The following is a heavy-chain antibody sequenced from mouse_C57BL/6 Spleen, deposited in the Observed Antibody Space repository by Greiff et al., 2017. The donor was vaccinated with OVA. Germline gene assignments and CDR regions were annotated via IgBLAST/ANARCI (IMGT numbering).Heavy chain of an antibody. CDR3: ARFDYYGSSYGDV. Sequence: QVQLQQPGAELVKPGASVKLSCKASGYTFTSYWMQWVKQRPGQGLEWIGEIDPSDSYTNYNQKFKGKSTLTVDKSSSTAYMQLSSLTSEDSAVYYCARFDYYGSSYGDVWGTGTTVTVSS. J-gene: IGHJ1*03. D-gene: IGHD1-1*01. CDR1: GYTFTSYW. V-gene: IGHV1-50*01. CDR2: IDPSDSYT.